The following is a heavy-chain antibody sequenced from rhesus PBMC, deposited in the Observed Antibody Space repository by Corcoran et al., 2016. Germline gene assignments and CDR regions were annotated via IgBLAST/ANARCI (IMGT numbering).Heavy chain of an antibody. Sequence: QVQLQESGPGLVQPSEPLSLTCAVSGYSVISGYGCSWIRQPPGKGLDRVVYISYIGSSTYNQSLRSRVTISRYTSKNQSSMKLNSVTAADTAAYYCARDKPRPGGQGSYCFDYWGQGVLVTVSS. CDR3: ARDKPRPGGQGSYCFDY. J-gene: IGHJ4*01. D-gene: IGHD3-40*01. V-gene: IGHV4-122*02. CDR2: ISYIGSS. CDR1: GYSVISGYG.